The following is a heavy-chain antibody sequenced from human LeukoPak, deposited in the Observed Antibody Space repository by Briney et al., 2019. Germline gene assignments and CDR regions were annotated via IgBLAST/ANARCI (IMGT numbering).Heavy chain of an antibody. D-gene: IGHD4-17*01. V-gene: IGHV3-30-3*01. J-gene: IGHJ4*02. CDR1: GFTFSSYA. CDR3: ARDHGDSLYYFDY. CDR2: ISYDGSNK. Sequence: GRSLRLSCAASGFTFSSYAMHWVRQAPGKGLEWVAVISYDGSNKYYADSVKGRFTISRDNSKNTLYLQMNSLRAEDTAVYYCARDHGDSLYYFDYWGQGTLVTVSS.